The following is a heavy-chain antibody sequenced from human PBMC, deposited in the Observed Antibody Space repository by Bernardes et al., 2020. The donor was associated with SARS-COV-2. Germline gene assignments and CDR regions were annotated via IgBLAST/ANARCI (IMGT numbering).Heavy chain of an antibody. D-gene: IGHD3-3*01. V-gene: IGHV1-2*06. Sequence: ASVKVSCKASGYTFTGYYMHWVRQAPGQGLEWMGRINPNSGGTNYAQKFQGRVTMTRDTSISTAYMELSRLRSDDTAVYYCATIPHPHFTIFGVAHPDWGQGTLVTVSS. CDR1: GYTFTGYY. CDR3: ATIPHPHFTIFGVAHPD. J-gene: IGHJ4*02. CDR2: INPNSGGT.